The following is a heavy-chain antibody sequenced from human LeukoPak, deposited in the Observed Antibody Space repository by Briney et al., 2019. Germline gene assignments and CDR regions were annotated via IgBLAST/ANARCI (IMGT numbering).Heavy chain of an antibody. CDR2: IRYDGSNK. V-gene: IGHV3-30*02. CDR1: GFTFSSYG. D-gene: IGHD3-16*02. J-gene: IGHJ2*01. Sequence: GGSLRLSCAASGFTFSSYGMHWVRQAPGKGLEWVLFIRYDGSNKYYADSVKGRFTISRDNSKNTLYLQMNSLRAEDTAAYYCVGSDTIGYTPREWDYWYFDLWGRGTLVTVSS. CDR3: VGSDTIGYTPREWDYWYFDL.